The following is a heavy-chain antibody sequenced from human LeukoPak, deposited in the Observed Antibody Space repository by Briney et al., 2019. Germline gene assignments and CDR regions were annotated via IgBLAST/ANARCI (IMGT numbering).Heavy chain of an antibody. Sequence: GGSLRLSCAASGFTFTSYGMSWVRQAPGKGLEWVSSASSSGDKKYYADSVKGRFTISRDNSKNTLYLQVNSLRAEDTAVYYCVKERYSSGWSDSFHYWGQGTLVTVSS. V-gene: IGHV3-23*01. CDR1: GFTFTSYG. CDR3: VKERYSSGWSDSFHY. CDR2: ASSSGDKK. D-gene: IGHD6-19*01. J-gene: IGHJ4*02.